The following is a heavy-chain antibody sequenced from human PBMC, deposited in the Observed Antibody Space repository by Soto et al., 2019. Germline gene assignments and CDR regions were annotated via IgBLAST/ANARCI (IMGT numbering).Heavy chain of an antibody. J-gene: IGHJ5*02. V-gene: IGHV3-33*01. CDR2: IWYDGSYK. CDR3: ARGQASARAGS. D-gene: IGHD6-19*01. Sequence: QVQLVESGGGVVQPGRSLRLSCAASGFTFRTYGMHWVRQAPGKGLEWVTSIWYDGSYKYYADSVKGRFTISRHNSKNTLYLQMNSQRAEDTAVYYCARGQASARAGSWGQGTLVPVCS. CDR1: GFTFRTYG.